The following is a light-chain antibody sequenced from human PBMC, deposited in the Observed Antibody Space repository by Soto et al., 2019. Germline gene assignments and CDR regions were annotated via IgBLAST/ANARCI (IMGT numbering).Light chain of an antibody. CDR3: AAWDASLNGYV. CDR2: SNN. CDR1: SSNIGSNT. V-gene: IGLV1-44*01. Sequence: QAVVTQPPSTSGTPGQRVIISCSGSSSNIGSNTVNWYQHLPGTAPKLLIYSNNQRPSGVPDRFSGSKSGTSASLAVSGLQSEDEADYYCAAWDASLNGYVFGTGTKLTVL. J-gene: IGLJ1*01.